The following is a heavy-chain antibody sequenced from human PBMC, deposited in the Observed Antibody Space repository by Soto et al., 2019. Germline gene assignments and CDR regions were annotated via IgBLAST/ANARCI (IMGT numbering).Heavy chain of an antibody. CDR3: ARRARPDFYYMDV. Sequence: EVQLAESGGGLAQPGGSLRLSCAASGFILSGYAMDWVRQAPGKGLEYVSGISSNGVGTYYANSVQGRFTISRDNSKNTVYLQMGSLRPEDMAVYYCARRARPDFYYMDVWGKGTTVTVSS. D-gene: IGHD6-6*01. J-gene: IGHJ6*03. V-gene: IGHV3-64*01. CDR2: ISSNGVGT. CDR1: GFILSGYA.